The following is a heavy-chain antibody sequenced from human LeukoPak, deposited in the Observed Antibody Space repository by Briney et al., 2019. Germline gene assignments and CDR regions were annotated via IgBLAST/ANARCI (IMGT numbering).Heavy chain of an antibody. CDR1: GGSISSSD. D-gene: IGHD3-22*01. V-gene: IGHV4-59*08. J-gene: IGHJ4*02. Sequence: SETLSLTCTVSGGSISSSDWSWIRQPPGKGLEWAGYIYYRGGTNYNPSLKNRGTISVDTSKKQFSLRLSSVTAADTAVYYCARRGGDSSGNFDYWGQGTLVTVSS. CDR3: ARRGGDSSGNFDY. CDR2: IYYRGGT.